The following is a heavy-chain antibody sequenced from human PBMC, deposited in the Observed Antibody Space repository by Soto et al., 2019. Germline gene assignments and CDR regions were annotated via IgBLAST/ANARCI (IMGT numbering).Heavy chain of an antibody. J-gene: IGHJ4*02. V-gene: IGHV1-46*01. D-gene: IGHD6-19*01. CDR3: ARARRIAVAGTGFDY. CDR2: INPSGGST. Sequence: ASVKVSCKASGYTFTSYYMHWVRQAPGQGLEWMGIINPSGGSTSYAQKFQGRVTMTRDTSTSTVYMELSSLRSEDTAVYYCARARRIAVAGTGFDYWGQGTLVTVSS. CDR1: GYTFTSYY.